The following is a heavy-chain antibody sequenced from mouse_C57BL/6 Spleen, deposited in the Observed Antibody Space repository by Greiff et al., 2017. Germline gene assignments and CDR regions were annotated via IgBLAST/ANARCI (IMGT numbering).Heavy chain of an antibody. CDR1: GYAFSSSW. V-gene: IGHV1-82*01. Sequence: QVQLKESGPELVKPGASVKISCKASGYAFSSSWMNWVKQRPGKGLEWIGRIYPGDGDTNYNGKFKGKATLTADKSSSTAYMQLSSLTSEDSAVYFCARKGGNYDWYFDVWGTGTTVTVSS. CDR2: IYPGDGDT. D-gene: IGHD2-1*01. J-gene: IGHJ1*03. CDR3: ARKGGNYDWYFDV.